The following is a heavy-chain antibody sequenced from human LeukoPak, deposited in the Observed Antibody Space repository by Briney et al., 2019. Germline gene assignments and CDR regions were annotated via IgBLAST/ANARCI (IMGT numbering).Heavy chain of an antibody. J-gene: IGHJ3*02. CDR3: ARDLSDYDFWSGILATGAFDI. Sequence: GGSLRLSCAASGFTFSSYAMHWVRQAPGKGLEWVAVISYDGSNKYYADSVKGRFTISRDNSKNTLYLQMNSLRAEDTAVYYCARDLSDYDFWSGILATGAFDIWGQGTMVTVSS. D-gene: IGHD3-3*01. V-gene: IGHV3-30-3*01. CDR2: ISYDGSNK. CDR1: GFTFSSYA.